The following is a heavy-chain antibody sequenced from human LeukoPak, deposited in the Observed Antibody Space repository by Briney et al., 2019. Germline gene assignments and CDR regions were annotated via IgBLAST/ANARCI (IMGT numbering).Heavy chain of an antibody. Sequence: GGSLRLSCAASGFTFNIHWMSWVRQAPGKGLEWVANIKQDGSEKYYVDSVKGRFTISRDNAKNSLYLQMNSLRAEDTAVYYCARDLSVAYAFDIWGQGTMVTVSS. CDR2: IKQDGSEK. CDR3: ARDLSVAYAFDI. CDR1: GFTFNIHW. D-gene: IGHD6-19*01. J-gene: IGHJ3*02. V-gene: IGHV3-7*01.